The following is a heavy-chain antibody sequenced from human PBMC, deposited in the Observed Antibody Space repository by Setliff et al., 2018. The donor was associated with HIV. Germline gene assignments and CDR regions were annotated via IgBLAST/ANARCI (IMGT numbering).Heavy chain of an antibody. D-gene: IGHD6-19*01. CDR2: IYYSETT. CDR1: GASISSHY. J-gene: IGHJ5*02. Sequence: PSETLSLTCTVSGASISSHYWSWIRQSPGKGLEWIGSIYYSETTNNNPSLKSRVTISVDTSKNQLSLKLRSVTAADTAVYYCARGVYSSGWYLLTRLDPWGQGVLVTVSS. CDR3: ARGVYSSGWYLLTRLDP. V-gene: IGHV4-59*11.